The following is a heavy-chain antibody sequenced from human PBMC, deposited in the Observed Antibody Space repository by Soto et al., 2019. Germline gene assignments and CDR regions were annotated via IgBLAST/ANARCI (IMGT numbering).Heavy chain of an antibody. CDR3: AILITVTTFDY. V-gene: IGHV4-39*01. Sequence: QLQLQESGPGLVKPSETLSLTCTVSGGSISSSSYYWGWIRQPPGKGLEWIGSIYYSGSTYYNPSLKSRVTIYVDTSKILVSLRLSSVTAADTAVYYCAILITVTTFDYWGQGTLVTVSS. CDR2: IYYSGST. CDR1: GGSISSSSYY. D-gene: IGHD1-7*01. J-gene: IGHJ4*02.